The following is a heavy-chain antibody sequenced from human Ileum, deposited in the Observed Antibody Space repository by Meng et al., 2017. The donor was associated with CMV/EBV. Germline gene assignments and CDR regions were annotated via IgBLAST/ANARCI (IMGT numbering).Heavy chain of an antibody. D-gene: IGHD2-8*02. CDR3: ARSQGYWSPDC. V-gene: IGHV4-4*02. CDR2: IWTGETSHSGST. J-gene: IGHJ4*01. CDR1: GGSIASISRNYL. Sequence: SETLSLTCAVSGGSIASISRNYLRSWVRQLPGKVLEWIGEIWTGETSHSGSTKYNPSLKSRVTISADKIKNDLSLMLTSVTAADTGVYFCARSQGYWSPDCWGQGNLVTVSS.